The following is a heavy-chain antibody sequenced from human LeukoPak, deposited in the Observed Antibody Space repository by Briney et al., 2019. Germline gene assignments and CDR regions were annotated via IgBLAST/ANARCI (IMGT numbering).Heavy chain of an antibody. CDR2: ISWNSGSI. CDR3: AKDQSPGGDYHYYYGMDV. D-gene: IGHD2-21*02. Sequence: GGSLRLSCAASGFTFDDYAMHWVRQAPGKGLEWVSGISWNSGSIGYADSVKGRFTISRDNAKNSLYLQMNSLRAEDTALYYCAKDQSPGGDYHYYYGMDVWGQGTTVTVSS. CDR1: GFTFDDYA. J-gene: IGHJ6*02. V-gene: IGHV3-9*01.